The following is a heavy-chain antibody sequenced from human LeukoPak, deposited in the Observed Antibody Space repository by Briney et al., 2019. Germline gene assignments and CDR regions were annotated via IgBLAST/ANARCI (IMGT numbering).Heavy chain of an antibody. CDR3: ARDADDFWSGYPYYYYGMDV. CDR2: IYTSGST. V-gene: IGHV4-4*07. Sequence: SETLSLTCTVSGGSISSYYWSWIRQPAGKGLEWIGRIYTSGSTNYNPSLKSRVTMSVDTSKNQFSLKLSSVTAADTAVYYCARDADDFWSGYPYYYYGMDVWGQGTTVTVSS. D-gene: IGHD3-3*01. CDR1: GGSISSYY. J-gene: IGHJ6*02.